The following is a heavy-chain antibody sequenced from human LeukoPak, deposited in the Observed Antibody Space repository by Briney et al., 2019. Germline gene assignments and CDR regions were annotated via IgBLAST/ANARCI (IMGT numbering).Heavy chain of an antibody. CDR2: IKSDGSET. J-gene: IGHJ4*02. D-gene: IGHD2-8*01. Sequence: GGSLRLSCAASGFTFSSFWIYWVRHAPGKGLVWVSRIKSDGSETIYADSVKGRFTISRDNAKNTLYLQMDSLRAEDTAVYYCARVRMGYDFNPFDYWGQGTLVTVSS. CDR1: GFTFSSFW. CDR3: ARVRMGYDFNPFDY. V-gene: IGHV3-74*01.